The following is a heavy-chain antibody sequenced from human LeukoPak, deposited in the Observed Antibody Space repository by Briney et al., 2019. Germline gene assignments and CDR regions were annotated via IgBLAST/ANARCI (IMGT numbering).Heavy chain of an antibody. D-gene: IGHD4-17*01. CDR3: ARDDYGDYPFDY. Sequence: GGSLRLSCAGSGFTLSVYWMSWVRQAPGKGLEWVANIKGDGSEKYYVDSVKGRFTISRDNANKSLYLQINNLRAEDTAVYYCARDDYGDYPFDYWGQGTLVTVSS. V-gene: IGHV3-7*01. CDR2: IKGDGSEK. J-gene: IGHJ4*02. CDR1: GFTLSVYW.